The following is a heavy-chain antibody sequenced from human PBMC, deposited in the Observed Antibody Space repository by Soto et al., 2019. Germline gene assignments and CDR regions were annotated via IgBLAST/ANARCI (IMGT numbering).Heavy chain of an antibody. CDR2: IYWDDDK. CDR1: GFSLTTSGVG. Sequence: QITLKESGPTLVKPTQTLTLTCTFSGFSLTTSGVGVGWIRQPPGKALEWLALIYWDDDKRYNQSLKSRLTITEDTSKNQVVLMMTTMDPADTATYFRTHRTTTMKWWVDPSGQGALVTVSS. J-gene: IGHJ5*02. CDR3: THRTTTMKWWVDP. V-gene: IGHV2-5*02. D-gene: IGHD4-17*01.